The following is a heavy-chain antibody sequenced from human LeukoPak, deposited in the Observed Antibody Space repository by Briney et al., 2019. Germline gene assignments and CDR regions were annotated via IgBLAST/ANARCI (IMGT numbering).Heavy chain of an antibody. J-gene: IGHJ3*02. CDR3: AKPYQLLWHDAFDI. CDR1: GFTFSSYS. V-gene: IGHV3-48*04. CDR2: ISSSSSTI. D-gene: IGHD2-2*01. Sequence: GGSLRLSCAASGFTFSSYSMNWIRQAPGKGLEWVSYISSSSSTIYYADSVKGRFTISRDNAKNSLYLQMNSLRAEDTAVYYCAKPYQLLWHDAFDIWGQGTMVTVSS.